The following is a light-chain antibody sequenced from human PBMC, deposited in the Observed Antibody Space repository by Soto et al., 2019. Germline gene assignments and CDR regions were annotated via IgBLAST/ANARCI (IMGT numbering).Light chain of an antibody. J-gene: IGKJ2*01. V-gene: IGKV3-15*01. CDR2: GVV. CDR1: QSVGGD. Sequence: EIVMTQSAVTLSVSPGERATLSCRASQSVGGDLAWYQQIPGQAPRLLTYGVVTRATGVAARLSGGGSGTEFTLTVDSLQSEELAIYYCHQYYAWPRTFGQGTKLVI. CDR3: HQYYAWPRT.